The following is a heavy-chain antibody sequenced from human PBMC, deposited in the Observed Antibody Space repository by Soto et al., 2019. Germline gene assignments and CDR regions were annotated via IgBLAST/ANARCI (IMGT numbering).Heavy chain of an antibody. CDR1: GGSISSGGYS. V-gene: IGHV4-30-2*01. CDR3: ARDQLEGNWFDP. J-gene: IGHJ5*02. CDR2: IYHSGST. D-gene: IGHD1-1*01. Sequence: QPQLQESGSGLVKPSQTLSLTCAVSGGSISSGGYSWNWIRQPLGKGLEWIGYIYHSGSTYYNPSLKSRVTISVDKSKNQFSLKLTSVTAADTAVYYCARDQLEGNWFDPWGQGTLVTVSS.